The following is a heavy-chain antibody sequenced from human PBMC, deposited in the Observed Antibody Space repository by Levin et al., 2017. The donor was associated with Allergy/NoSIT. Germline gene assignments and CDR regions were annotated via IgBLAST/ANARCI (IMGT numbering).Heavy chain of an antibody. D-gene: IGHD4-17*01. J-gene: IGHJ3*02. CDR3: ATYYGDGAFDS. CDR1: GYTFTGYY. CDR2: INPNSGGT. Sequence: GESLKISCQASGYTFTGYYMHWVRQAPGQGLEWMGRINPNSGGTNYAQKFQGRVTMTRDTSISTAYMELSRLRSDDTAVYYCATYYGDGAFDSWGQGTMVTVSS. V-gene: IGHV1-2*06.